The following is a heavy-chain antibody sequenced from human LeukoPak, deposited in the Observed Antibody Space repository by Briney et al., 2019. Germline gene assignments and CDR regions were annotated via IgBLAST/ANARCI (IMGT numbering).Heavy chain of an antibody. CDR3: ARDQSTETTVTHEFDY. CDR1: GDSVSSNSAA. J-gene: IGHJ4*02. CDR2: TYYRSKWYN. V-gene: IGHV6-1*01. Sequence: SQTLSLTCAISGDSVSSNSAAWNWIRQSPSRGLEWLGRTYYRSKWYNDYAVSVKSRIRINPDTSKNQFSLQLNSVSPEDTAVYYCARDQSTETTVTHEFDYWGQGTLVTVSS. D-gene: IGHD4-17*01.